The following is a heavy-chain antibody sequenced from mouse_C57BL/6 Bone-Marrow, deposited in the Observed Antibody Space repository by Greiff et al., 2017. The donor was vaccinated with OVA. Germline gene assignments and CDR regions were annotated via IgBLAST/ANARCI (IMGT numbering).Heavy chain of an antibody. D-gene: IGHD4-1*01. CDR2: ISNGGGST. J-gene: IGHJ3*01. CDR1: GFTFSDYY. V-gene: IGHV5-12*01. CDR3: ARHSRTGTGFAY. Sequence: EVMLVESGGGLVQPGGSLKLSCAASGFTFSDYYMYWVRQTPEKRLEWVAYISNGGGSTYYPDTVKGRFTISRDNAKNTLYLQMSRLKSEDTAMYYCARHSRTGTGFAYWGQGTLVTVSA.